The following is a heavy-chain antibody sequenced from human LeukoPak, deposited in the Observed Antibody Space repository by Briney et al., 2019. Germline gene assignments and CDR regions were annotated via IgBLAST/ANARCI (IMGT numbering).Heavy chain of an antibody. CDR2: IRYDGSNE. CDR3: AKDACGGDCYGLRYFDL. CDR1: GFTFSSYG. Sequence: RGSLRLSCAASGFTFSSYGMNWVRQAPGKGLEWVAFIRYDGSNEDYADSVKGRFTISRDNSKNTLYLQMNSLRAEDTAVYYCAKDACGGDCYGLRYFDLWGRGTLVTVSS. J-gene: IGHJ2*01. V-gene: IGHV3-30*02. D-gene: IGHD2-21*01.